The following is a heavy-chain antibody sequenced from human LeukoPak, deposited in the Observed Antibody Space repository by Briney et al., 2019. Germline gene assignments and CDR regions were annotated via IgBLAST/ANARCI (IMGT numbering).Heavy chain of an antibody. CDR3: ASTVTRYFDY. CDR2: IIPIFGTA. J-gene: IGHJ4*02. D-gene: IGHD4-17*01. V-gene: IGHV1-69*06. CDR1: GGTFSSYA. Sequence: GSSVTVSCKASGGTFSSYAISWVRQAPGPGLEWMGGIIPIFGTANYAQKFQGRVTITADKSTSTAYMELSSLRSEDTAVYYCASTVTRYFDYWGQGTLVTVSS.